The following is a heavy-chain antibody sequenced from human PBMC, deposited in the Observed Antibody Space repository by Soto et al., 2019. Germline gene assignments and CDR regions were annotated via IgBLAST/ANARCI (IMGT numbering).Heavy chain of an antibody. V-gene: IGHV4-30-4*01. CDR1: GGSISSGDYY. CDR2: IYYRGST. Sequence: QVHLQESGPGLVKPSQTLSLTCTVSGGSISSGDYYWSWIRQPPGKGLEWIGYIYYRGSTYYNPSHKSRVTISVDTSKNQFSLKLISVTAADTAVYSCAIYGGNSVYFDYCGQGTLVTVSS. D-gene: IGHD4-17*01. CDR3: AIYGGNSVYFDY. J-gene: IGHJ4*02.